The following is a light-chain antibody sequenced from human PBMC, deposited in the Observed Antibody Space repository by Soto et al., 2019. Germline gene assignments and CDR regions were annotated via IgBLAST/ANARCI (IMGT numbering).Light chain of an antibody. CDR3: QQRSSWPPLT. J-gene: IGKJ4*01. Sequence: EVVLTQSPATLSLSPGERATLSCWASQSVSSYLAWYQQKPGQAPRLLIYDASNRATGIPARFSGSGSGTDFTLTISSLEPEDFAVYDCQQRSSWPPLTFGGGTKVEIK. CDR1: QSVSSY. CDR2: DAS. V-gene: IGKV3-11*01.